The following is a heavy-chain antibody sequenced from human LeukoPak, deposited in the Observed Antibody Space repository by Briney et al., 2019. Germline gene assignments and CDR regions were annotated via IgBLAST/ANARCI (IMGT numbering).Heavy chain of an antibody. V-gene: IGHV3-13*01. D-gene: IGHD3-9*01. Sequence: GGSLRLSCAASGFTFSSYDIHWVRQATGKGPEWVSGIGTAGEIYYPGSVKGRFTISRENAKNSLYLQMNSLRVEDTAVYYCARWYYDILTDPWGQGTLVTVSS. CDR3: ARWYYDILTDP. CDR1: GFTFSSYD. CDR2: IGTAGEI. J-gene: IGHJ5*02.